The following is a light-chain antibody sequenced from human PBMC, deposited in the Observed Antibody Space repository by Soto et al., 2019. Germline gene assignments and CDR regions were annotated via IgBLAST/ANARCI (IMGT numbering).Light chain of an antibody. CDR1: QSFSSY. CDR3: QQRSNQTTYT. V-gene: IGKV3-11*01. CDR2: DAS. J-gene: IGKJ2*01. Sequence: EIVLTQSPATLPLSPREKATLSYRSSQSFSSYLAWYQQKPGQAPRLLIYDASNRATGIPTRFSGSVSGTDFTLTISSLEAEDVAVYSCQQRSNQTTYTVGQGTKLDSK.